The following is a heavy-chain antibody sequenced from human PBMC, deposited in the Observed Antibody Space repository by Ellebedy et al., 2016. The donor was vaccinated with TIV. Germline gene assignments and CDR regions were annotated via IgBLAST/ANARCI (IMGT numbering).Heavy chain of an antibody. V-gene: IGHV1-2*02. CDR1: GYTFTGYY. CDR3: ARSPTGYSSSWYDY. D-gene: IGHD6-13*01. J-gene: IGHJ4*02. CDR2: INPNSGGT. Sequence: ASVKVSCXASGYTFTGYYMHWVRQAPGQGLEWMGWINPNSGGTNYAQKFQGRVTMTRETSISTAYMELSSLRSEDTAVYYCARSPTGYSSSWYDYWGQGTLVTVSS.